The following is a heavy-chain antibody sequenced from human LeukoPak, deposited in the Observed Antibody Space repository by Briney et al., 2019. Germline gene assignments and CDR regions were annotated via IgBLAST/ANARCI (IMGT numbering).Heavy chain of an antibody. CDR3: ARLTSLYLDYYYMDV. J-gene: IGHJ6*03. D-gene: IGHD2/OR15-2a*01. V-gene: IGHV4-39*01. Sequence: PSETLSLTCTVSGGSISSSGYYWGWIRQPPGKGLEWIGSIYYSGSTYYNPSLKSRVTISVDTSKNQFSLKLSSVTSADTAVYYCARLTSLYLDYYYMDVWGKGTTVTVSS. CDR1: GGSISSSGYY. CDR2: IYYSGST.